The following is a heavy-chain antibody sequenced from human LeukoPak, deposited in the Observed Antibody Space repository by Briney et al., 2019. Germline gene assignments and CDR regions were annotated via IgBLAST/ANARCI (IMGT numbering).Heavy chain of an antibody. CDR2: IKQDGSEK. CDR3: ARDDYSNYPPYFDY. J-gene: IGHJ4*02. CDR1: GFTFSSYW. Sequence: GGSLRLSCAASGFTFSSYWMSWVRQAPGKGLEWVANIKQDGSEKYYVDSVKGRFTISRDNAKNSLYLQMNSLRAEDTAVYYCARDDYSNYPPYFDYWGQGTLVTVSS. D-gene: IGHD4-11*01. V-gene: IGHV3-7*01.